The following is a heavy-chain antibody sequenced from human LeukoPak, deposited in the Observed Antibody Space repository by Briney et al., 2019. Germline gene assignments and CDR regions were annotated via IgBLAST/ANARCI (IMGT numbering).Heavy chain of an antibody. CDR2: ISWNSGSI. CDR1: GFTFDDYA. V-gene: IGHV3-9*01. Sequence: SGGSLRLSCAASGFTFDDYAMHWVRQAPGKGLEWVSGISWNSGSIGYADSVKGRFTISRDNAKNSLYLQMNSLRAEDTALYYCAKEMIAVAEPWYGMDVWGPGTTVTVSS. CDR3: AKEMIAVAEPWYGMDV. J-gene: IGHJ6*02. D-gene: IGHD6-19*01.